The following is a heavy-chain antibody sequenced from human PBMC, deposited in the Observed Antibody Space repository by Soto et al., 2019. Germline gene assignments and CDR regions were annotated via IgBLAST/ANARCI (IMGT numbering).Heavy chain of an antibody. J-gene: IGHJ5*02. CDR2: ISAYNGNI. Sequence: QVQLVQSGGEVKKPGASVKVSFKASAYTFTNYGISWVRQAPGQGLEWMGWISAYNGNINYAQQFRGSVTMTTDTSTSSAYLEVRSLRSDDTAVYYCSRRGSSLILRECATWGPGALVTVSS. CDR1: AYTFTNYG. D-gene: IGHD6-13*01. CDR3: SRRGSSLILRECAT. V-gene: IGHV1-18*01.